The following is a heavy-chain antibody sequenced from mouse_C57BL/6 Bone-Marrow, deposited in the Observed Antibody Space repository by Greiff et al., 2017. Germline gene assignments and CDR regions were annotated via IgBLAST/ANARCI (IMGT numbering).Heavy chain of an antibody. CDR1: GFSLSTSGMG. D-gene: IGHD2-12*01. J-gene: IGHJ3*01. Sequence: QVTLKESGPGILQSSQTLSLTCSFSGFSLSTSGMGVSWIRQPSGKGLEWLAHIYWDDDKRYNPSLKSRLTISKDTSRNQVFLKITSVDTAYTATYYCALRRGAWFAYWGQGTLVTVSA. CDR2: IYWDDDK. V-gene: IGHV8-12*01. CDR3: ALRRGAWFAY.